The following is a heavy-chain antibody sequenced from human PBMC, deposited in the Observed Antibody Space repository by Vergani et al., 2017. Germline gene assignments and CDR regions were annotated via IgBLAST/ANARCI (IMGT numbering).Heavy chain of an antibody. CDR3: ARIARSSSWFFDY. J-gene: IGHJ4*02. CDR2: IIPILGIA. Sequence: QVQLVQSGAEVKTPGSSVKVSCKASGGTFSSYAIIWVRQAPGQGLEWMGRIIPILGIANYAQKLQGRVTITADKSTSTAYMELSSLRSEDKAVYYCARIARSSSWFFDYWGQGTLVTVSS. D-gene: IGHD6-13*01. CDR1: GGTFSSYA. V-gene: IGHV1-69*04.